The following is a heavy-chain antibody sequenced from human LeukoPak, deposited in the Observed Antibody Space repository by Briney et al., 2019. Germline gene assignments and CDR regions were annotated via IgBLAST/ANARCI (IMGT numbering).Heavy chain of an antibody. J-gene: IGHJ6*02. CDR2: ISYTGSDK. D-gene: IGHD3-3*01. V-gene: IGHV3-30*18. Sequence: GRSLRLSCAASGFTFSSLGMHWVRQAPGKGLEWVAVISYTGSDKFYADSVKGRFTISRDNSKNTLYLQMNGLTAEDTAVYYCAKGGDFWSGTGMDVWGQGTTVTVSS. CDR1: GFTFSSLG. CDR3: AKGGDFWSGTGMDV.